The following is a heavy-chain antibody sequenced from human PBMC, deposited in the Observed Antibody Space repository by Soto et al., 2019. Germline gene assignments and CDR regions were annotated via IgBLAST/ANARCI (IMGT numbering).Heavy chain of an antibody. Sequence: ASVKVSCKASGYTFTSYDINWVRQATGQGLEWMGWMNPNSGNTGYAQKFQGRVTMTRNTSISTAYMELSSLRSEDTAVYYCARGRTSQTTVTTPKYYMDVWGKGTTVTVSS. CDR3: ARGRTSQTTVTTPKYYMDV. J-gene: IGHJ6*03. CDR2: MNPNSGNT. D-gene: IGHD4-17*01. V-gene: IGHV1-8*01. CDR1: GYTFTSYD.